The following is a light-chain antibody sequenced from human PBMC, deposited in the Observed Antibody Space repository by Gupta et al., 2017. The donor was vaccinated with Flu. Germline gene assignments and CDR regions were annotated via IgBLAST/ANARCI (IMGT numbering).Light chain of an antibody. J-gene: IGLJ2*01. CDR2: GKN. CDR1: SLRSYY. Sequence: SSELTQEPAVSVALGQPVRITCQGDSLRSYYASWYQQKPGQAPVLVIYGKNNRPSGIPDRFSGSSSGNTASLTITGAQAEDEADYYCNSRDSSGNHVVFGGGTKLTVL. CDR3: NSRDSSGNHVV. V-gene: IGLV3-19*01.